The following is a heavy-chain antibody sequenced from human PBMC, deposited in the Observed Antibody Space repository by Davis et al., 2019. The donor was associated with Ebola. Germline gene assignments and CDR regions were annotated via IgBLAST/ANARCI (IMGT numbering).Heavy chain of an antibody. CDR3: ARGLEYGAFDI. Sequence: ASVKVSCKASGYTFTSYDINWVRQAPGQGLEWMGWMNPNSGGTNYAQKFQGRVTMTRDTSISTAYMELTRLRSDDTDDTAVYYCARGLEYGAFDIWGQGTMVTVSS. J-gene: IGHJ3*02. D-gene: IGHD1-1*01. CDR2: MNPNSGGT. V-gene: IGHV1-2*02. CDR1: GYTFTSYD.